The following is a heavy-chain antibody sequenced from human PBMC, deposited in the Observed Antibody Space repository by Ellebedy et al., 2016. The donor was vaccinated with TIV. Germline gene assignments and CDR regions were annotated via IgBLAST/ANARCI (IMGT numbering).Heavy chain of an antibody. CDR3: ARSRKMGYTHDAFDI. J-gene: IGHJ3*02. D-gene: IGHD5-18*01. Sequence: ASVKVSCKASGYTFSGYYMHWVRQAPGQGLEWMGWINPNIGGTNYAQKFQGRVTMTRDTSISAAYMELSRLRSDDTAVYYCARSRKMGYTHDAFDIWGQGTMVTVSS. CDR1: GYTFSGYY. V-gene: IGHV1-2*02. CDR2: INPNIGGT.